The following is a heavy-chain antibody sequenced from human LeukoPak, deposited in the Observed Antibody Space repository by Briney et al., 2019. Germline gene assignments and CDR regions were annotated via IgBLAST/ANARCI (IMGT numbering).Heavy chain of an antibody. D-gene: IGHD3-3*01. CDR3: AREPGVNDFWSSGPLDPRSWLDP. CDR2: SYYSGST. V-gene: IGHV4-59*01. J-gene: IGHJ5*02. Sequence: SETLSLTCTVSGGSISSYYWSWIRQPPGKGLEWIGYSYYSGSTNYNPSLKSRVTISVDTSKNQFSLKLSYVTAADTAVYYCAREPGVNDFWSSGPLDPRSWLDPWGQGTLVTVSS. CDR1: GGSISSYY.